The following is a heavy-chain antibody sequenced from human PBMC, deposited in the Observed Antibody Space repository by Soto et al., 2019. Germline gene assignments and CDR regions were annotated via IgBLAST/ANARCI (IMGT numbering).Heavy chain of an antibody. CDR1: GGTFSSYS. Sequence: GASVKVSCKASGGTFSSYSFSWVRQAPGQRLEWMGGFSPIFGTPNYARKFLVRLTITADELTSTVYMELSSLTAADTAVYYCALRSMAVVPEYWGQGTLVTVSS. CDR2: FSPIFGTP. J-gene: IGHJ4*02. D-gene: IGHD3-22*01. V-gene: IGHV1-69*13. CDR3: ALRSMAVVPEY.